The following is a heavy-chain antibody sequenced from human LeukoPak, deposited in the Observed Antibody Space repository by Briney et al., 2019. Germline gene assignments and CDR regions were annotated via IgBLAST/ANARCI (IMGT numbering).Heavy chain of an antibody. J-gene: IGHJ4*02. CDR2: INHSGST. CDR3: VAAAADFDY. CDR1: GGSFSGYY. V-gene: IGHV4-34*01. D-gene: IGHD6-13*01. Sequence: PSETLSLTCAVYGGSFSGYYWSWIRQPPGKGLEWIGEINHSGSTNYNPSLKGRVTISVDTSKNQFSLKLSSVTAADTAVYYCVAAAADFDYWGQGTLVTVSS.